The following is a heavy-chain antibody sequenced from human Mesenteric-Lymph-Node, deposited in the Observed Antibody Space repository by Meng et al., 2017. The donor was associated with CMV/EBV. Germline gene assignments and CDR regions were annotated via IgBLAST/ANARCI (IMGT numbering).Heavy chain of an antibody. CDR2: INSDGSST. D-gene: IGHD6-13*01. CDR3: AREGDSSSWYGVYYYYYYGMDV. Sequence: GESLKISCAASGFTFSSYSMNWVRQAPGKGLVWVSRINSDGSSTSYADSVKGRFTISRDNAKNTLYLQMNSLRAEDTAVYYCAREGDSSSWYGVYYYYYYGMDVWGQGTTVTVSS. V-gene: IGHV3-74*01. J-gene: IGHJ6*02. CDR1: GFTFSSYS.